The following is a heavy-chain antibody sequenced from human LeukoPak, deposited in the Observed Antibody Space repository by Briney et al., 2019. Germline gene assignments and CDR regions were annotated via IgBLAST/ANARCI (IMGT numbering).Heavy chain of an antibody. Sequence: PSETLSLTCSVSGVSVSRHYWNWVRLSPGKGLEWIAYFYRSGTTFYNPSLKGRATISVDTSTNQVSLEVTSVTAADTAIYYCARRGPSNTGDLDVWGQGVLVTVSS. V-gene: IGHV4-59*02. CDR3: ARRGPSNTGDLDV. D-gene: IGHD1-1*01. CDR1: GVSVSRHY. J-gene: IGHJ4*02. CDR2: FYRSGTT.